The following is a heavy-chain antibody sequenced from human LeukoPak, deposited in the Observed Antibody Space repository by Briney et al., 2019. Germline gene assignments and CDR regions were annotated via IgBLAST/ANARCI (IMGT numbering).Heavy chain of an antibody. CDR1: GFTFSSYA. Sequence: PGGSLRLSCAASGFTFSSYAMSWVRQAPGKGLEWVSGISGGGGSTYYADSVKGRFTISRDNSKNTLYLQMNSLRAEDTAVYYCARKGITIFGVAPYWGQGTLVTVSS. CDR3: ARKGITIFGVAPY. CDR2: ISGGGGST. D-gene: IGHD3-3*01. V-gene: IGHV3-23*01. J-gene: IGHJ4*02.